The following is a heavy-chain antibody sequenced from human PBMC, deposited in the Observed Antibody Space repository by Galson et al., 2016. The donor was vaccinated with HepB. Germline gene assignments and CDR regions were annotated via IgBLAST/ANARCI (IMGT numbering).Heavy chain of an antibody. Sequence: SLRLSCAASGFTFSTYSMNWVRQVPGKGLEWVSSISSRSSYIYYGDSLKGRFTISRDNAKNSLYLQMNSLRAADTALYYCARDRGIQLWSRDGFDYWGQGTQVTGSS. CDR1: GFTFSTYS. CDR2: ISSRSSYI. D-gene: IGHD5-18*01. CDR3: ARDRGIQLWSRDGFDY. V-gene: IGHV3-21*01. J-gene: IGHJ4*02.